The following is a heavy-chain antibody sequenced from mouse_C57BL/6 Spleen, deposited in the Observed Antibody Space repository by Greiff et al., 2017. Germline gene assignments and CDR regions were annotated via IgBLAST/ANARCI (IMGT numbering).Heavy chain of an antibody. D-gene: IGHD1-1*01. J-gene: IGHJ1*03. Sequence: VQLVESGPELVKPGASVKISCKASGYAFSSSWMNWVKQRPGKGLEWIGRIYPGDGDTNYNGKFKGKATLTADKSSSTAYMQLSSLTSEDSAVYFCARRDYYGSSPYWYFDVWGTGTTVTVSS. CDR1: GYAFSSSW. V-gene: IGHV1-82*01. CDR3: ARRDYYGSSPYWYFDV. CDR2: IYPGDGDT.